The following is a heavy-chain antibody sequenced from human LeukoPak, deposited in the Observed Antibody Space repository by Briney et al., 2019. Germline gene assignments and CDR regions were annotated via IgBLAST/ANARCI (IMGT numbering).Heavy chain of an antibody. J-gene: IGHJ2*01. CDR3: VVILVPGGVWHFDL. V-gene: IGHV3-33*03. CDR1: GLNFSGYA. D-gene: IGHD2-2*01. Sequence: GGSLRLSCGASGLNFSGYAMSWVRQAPGKGLEWVAIIYSGGGTTKYYAESLKDRFTITRDDSRDTLYLQMNSLRAEDTAVYYCVVILVPGGVWHFDLWGRGTLVTVSS. CDR2: IYSGGGTTK.